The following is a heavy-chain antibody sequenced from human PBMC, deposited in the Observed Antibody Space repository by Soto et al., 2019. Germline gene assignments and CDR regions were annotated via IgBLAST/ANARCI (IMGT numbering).Heavy chain of an antibody. J-gene: IGHJ6*02. D-gene: IGHD3-10*01. CDR2: IDTSGTT. V-gene: IGHV4-4*07. CDR3: ARGPRGYVYYHGMDV. Sequence: KPSETLSLTCTVSGGSISSYYCSWIRQSAGKGLEWIGRIDTSGTTNYNPSLKSRVTMSVDASKNQFSLNLSSVTAADTAVYYCARGPRGYVYYHGMDVWGQGITVTVSS. CDR1: GGSISSYY.